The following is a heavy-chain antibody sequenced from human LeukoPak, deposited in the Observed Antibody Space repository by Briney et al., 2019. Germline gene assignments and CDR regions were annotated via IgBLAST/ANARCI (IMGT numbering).Heavy chain of an antibody. V-gene: IGHV3-21*01. CDR3: ARDSDTAMVTDYYYYMDV. J-gene: IGHJ6*03. Sequence: GSLRLSCAASGFTFSSYSMNWVRQAPGKGLEGVSYIGSSSSYIYYADSVKGRFTISRDNAKNSLYLQMNSLRAEDTAVYYCARDSDTAMVTDYYYYMDVWGKGTTVTVSS. D-gene: IGHD5-18*01. CDR2: IGSSSSYI. CDR1: GFTFSSYS.